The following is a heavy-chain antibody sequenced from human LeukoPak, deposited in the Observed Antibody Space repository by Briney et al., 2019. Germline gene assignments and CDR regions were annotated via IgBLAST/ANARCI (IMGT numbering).Heavy chain of an antibody. CDR1: GFTFTDNW. CDR3: ARDSRGYYYGSGSYYPDYFDY. Sequence: GGSLRLSCAASGFTFTDNWMTWVRQAPGKGLEWVANIKQDDSEKYYVGSVKGRFTISRDNAKNSVYLQMNSLRAEDTAVYYCARDSRGYYYGSGSYYPDYFDYWGQGTLVTVSS. J-gene: IGHJ4*02. V-gene: IGHV3-7*03. D-gene: IGHD3-10*01. CDR2: IKQDDSEK.